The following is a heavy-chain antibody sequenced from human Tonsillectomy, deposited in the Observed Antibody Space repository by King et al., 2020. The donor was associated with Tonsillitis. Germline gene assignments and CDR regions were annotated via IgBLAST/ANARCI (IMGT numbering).Heavy chain of an antibody. Sequence: VQLVESGGKWVQPGGSLRLSCEAYGLILDIYALHWVRQAPGKGLEWVSSISLDTDRIAFADSVEGRFTISRDNAKQTVYLEMNNLRPEDTALYYCGKDITPGGLDLWGQGTTVTVSS. CDR1: GLILDIYA. V-gene: IGHV3-9*01. J-gene: IGHJ6*02. D-gene: IGHD3-16*01. CDR2: ISLDTDRI. CDR3: GKDITPGGLDL.